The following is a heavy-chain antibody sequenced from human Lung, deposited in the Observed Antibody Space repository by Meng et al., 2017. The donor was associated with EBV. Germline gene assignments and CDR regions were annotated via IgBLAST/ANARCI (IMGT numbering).Heavy chain of an antibody. CDR1: GDSINSGDYY. Sequence: QVRLQVSGRGLVKPSQTLSLTCTVSGDSINSGDYYWSWIRQPPGKGLEWIGYIYYTGSTYYNPSLKSRVTISMDTSKNQFSLRLSSVTAADTAVYYCARNYYFDYWGQGTLVTVSS. V-gene: IGHV4-30-4*01. CDR3: ARNYYFDY. J-gene: IGHJ4*02. CDR2: IYYTGST.